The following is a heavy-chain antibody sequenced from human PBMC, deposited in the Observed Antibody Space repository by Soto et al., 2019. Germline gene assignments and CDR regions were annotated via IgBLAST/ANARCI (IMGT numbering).Heavy chain of an antibody. D-gene: IGHD2-21*02. J-gene: IGHJ4*02. CDR3: EKDDFTDRGDDYFDY. Sequence: PSETLSLTCAVSGYSISSGYYWGWIRQPPGKGLEWIGSIYHSGSTYYNPSLKSRVTISVDTSKNQFSLKLSSVTAADTAVYYCEKDDFTDRGDDYFDYWGPGTLVTVSS. CDR2: IYHSGST. CDR1: GYSISSGYY. V-gene: IGHV4-38-2*02.